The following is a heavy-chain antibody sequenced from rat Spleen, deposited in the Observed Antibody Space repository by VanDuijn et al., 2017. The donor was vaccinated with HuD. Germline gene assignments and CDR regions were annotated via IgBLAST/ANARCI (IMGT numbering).Heavy chain of an antibody. CDR2: INSAGTT. D-gene: IGHD1-11*01. Sequence: EVQLQESGPGLVKPSQSLSLTCSVTNYSITSDYWGWIRKFPGGKLEWMGYINSAGTTNYNPSLKSRISISRDTSKNQFFLQVNSVTTEDTATYYCARHTPFNYGTVGEYWGQGVMVTVSS. J-gene: IGHJ2*01. CDR3: ARHTPFNYGTVGEY. CDR1: NYSITSDY. V-gene: IGHV3-3*01.